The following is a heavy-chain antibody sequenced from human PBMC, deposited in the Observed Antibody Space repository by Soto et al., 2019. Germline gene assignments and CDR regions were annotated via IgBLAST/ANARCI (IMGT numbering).Heavy chain of an antibody. Sequence: GGPLGFSFAPSGFTSGSIAMSWVRRLPGKGRGWVPAIRGRGGSTYYADSVKGRFTISRDNSKNTVYLQMNSLRAEDTAVYYCAKDRCYNSSGYGRLGAFDIWGQGTMVTVSS. CDR2: IRGRGGST. V-gene: IGHV3-23*01. J-gene: IGHJ3*02. CDR1: GFTSGSIA. CDR3: AKDRCYNSSGYGRLGAFDI. D-gene: IGHD3-22*01.